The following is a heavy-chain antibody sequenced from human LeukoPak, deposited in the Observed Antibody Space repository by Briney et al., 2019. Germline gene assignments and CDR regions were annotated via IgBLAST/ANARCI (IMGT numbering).Heavy chain of an antibody. J-gene: IGHJ6*03. Sequence: PSETLSLTCAVSGGSISSSDWWNWVRQAPGKGLEWIGEIYHSGTTNYKPSLKSRVTMSVDKSKNQFSLRLSSVTAADTAVYYCARDGSSWVYYYYMDVWGKGTTVTVSS. D-gene: IGHD6-13*01. V-gene: IGHV4-4*02. CDR1: GGSISSSDW. CDR3: ARDGSSWVYYYYMDV. CDR2: IYHSGTT.